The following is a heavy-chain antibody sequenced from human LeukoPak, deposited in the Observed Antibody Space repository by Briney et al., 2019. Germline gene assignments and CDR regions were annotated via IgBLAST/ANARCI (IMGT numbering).Heavy chain of an antibody. J-gene: IGHJ6*03. V-gene: IGHV4-61*02. CDR3: ARLDYYYYYMDV. Sequence: PSETLSLTCTVSGGSISSGSYYWSWIRQPAGKGLEWIGRIYTSGSTNYNPSLKSRVTISVDTSKNQFSLKLSSVTAADTAMYYCARLDYYYYYMDVWGKGTRSPSP. CDR2: IYTSGST. CDR1: GGSISSGSYY.